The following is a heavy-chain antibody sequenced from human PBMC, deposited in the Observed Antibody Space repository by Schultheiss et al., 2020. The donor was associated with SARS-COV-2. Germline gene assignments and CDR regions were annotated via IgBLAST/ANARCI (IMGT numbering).Heavy chain of an antibody. CDR1: GGSISSYY. J-gene: IGHJ6*02. CDR2: IYYSGST. Sequence: GSLRLSCTVSGGSISSYYWSWIRQPPGKGLEWIGYIYYSGSTNYNPSLKSRVTISVDTSKNQFSLKLSSVTAADTAVYYCAREHRSSGKLNYGMDVWSQGTTVTVSS. V-gene: IGHV4-59*01. D-gene: IGHD3-10*01. CDR3: AREHRSSGKLNYGMDV.